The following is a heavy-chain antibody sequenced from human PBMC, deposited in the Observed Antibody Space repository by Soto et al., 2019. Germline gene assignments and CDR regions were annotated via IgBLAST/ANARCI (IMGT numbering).Heavy chain of an antibody. D-gene: IGHD5-18*01. Sequence: VILSCADSGLTFNSYAMSWVRQAPFKMLEWVSAISGSGGSTYYADSVKGRFTISRDNSKNTLYLQMNSLRAEDTAVYYCAKDRRIQLATALAYYFEYWGQGTLVTVSS. J-gene: IGHJ4*02. CDR2: ISGSGGST. CDR1: GLTFNSYA. V-gene: IGHV3-23*01. CDR3: AKDRRIQLATALAYYFEY.